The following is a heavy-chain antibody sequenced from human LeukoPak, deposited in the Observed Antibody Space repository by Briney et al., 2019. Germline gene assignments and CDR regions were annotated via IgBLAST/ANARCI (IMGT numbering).Heavy chain of an antibody. CDR3: ARSDYYDSSTQSSGWYFDY. J-gene: IGHJ4*02. V-gene: IGHV5-51*06. CDR1: GDTFNNYL. Sequence: GESLKISCNAIGDTFNNYLFAWLRQTPGKGLEWMGIIYPGDSDTKYSPSFQGQGTISADKSIAPAFLQWSRLKASDTAIYFCARSDYYDSSTQSSGWYFDYWGQGSLVTVSS. D-gene: IGHD3-22*01. CDR2: IYPGDSDT.